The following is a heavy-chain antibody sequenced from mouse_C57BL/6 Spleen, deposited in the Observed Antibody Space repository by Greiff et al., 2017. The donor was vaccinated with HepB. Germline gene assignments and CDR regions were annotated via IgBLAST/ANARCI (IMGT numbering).Heavy chain of an antibody. D-gene: IGHD2-1*01. CDR2: IDPENGDT. J-gene: IGHJ2*01. Sequence: EVQLQQSGAELVRPGASVKLSCTASGFNIKDDYMHWVKQRPEQGLEWIGWIDPENGDTEYASKFQGKATITADTSSNTAYLQLSSLTSEDTAVYYCTTWVYYGNYGDYWGQGTTLTVSS. CDR1: GFNIKDDY. CDR3: TTWVYYGNYGDY. V-gene: IGHV14-4*01.